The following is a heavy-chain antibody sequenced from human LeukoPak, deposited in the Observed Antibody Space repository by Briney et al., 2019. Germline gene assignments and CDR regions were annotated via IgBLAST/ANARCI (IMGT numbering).Heavy chain of an antibody. Sequence: PSETLSLTCAVYGGSFSGYYWSWIRQPPGKGLEWIGEINHSGSTNYNPSLKSRVTISVDTSKNQFSLKLSSVTAADTAVYYCAGGNWNDVLFGAFDIWGQGTMVTVSS. CDR2: INHSGST. J-gene: IGHJ3*02. CDR3: AGGNWNDVLFGAFDI. D-gene: IGHD1-1*01. CDR1: GGSFSGYY. V-gene: IGHV4-34*01.